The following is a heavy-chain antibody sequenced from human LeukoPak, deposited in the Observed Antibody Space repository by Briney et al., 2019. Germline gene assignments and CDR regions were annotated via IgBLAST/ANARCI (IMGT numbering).Heavy chain of an antibody. CDR2: INPNSGDT. CDR3: ARGYVWIEMGLGY. CDR1: GYTFTGYS. Sequence: GASVKVSCKASGYTFTGYSIYCVRQAPGQGLEWMGGINPNSGDTNFAQKFQGRVTMTRDTSISTAYTELSGLRSDDTAIYYCARGYVWIEMGLGYWGQGTLVTVSS. J-gene: IGHJ4*02. D-gene: IGHD5-12*01. V-gene: IGHV1-2*02.